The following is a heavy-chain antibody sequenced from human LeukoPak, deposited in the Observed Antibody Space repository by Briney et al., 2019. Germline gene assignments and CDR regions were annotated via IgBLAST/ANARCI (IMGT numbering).Heavy chain of an antibody. CDR3: AGVPAAIGAFDI. D-gene: IGHD2-2*01. CDR2: IYHSGST. Sequence: SETLSLTCTVSGGSISSGGYYWSWIRQPPGKGLEWIGYIYHSGSTYYNPSLKSRVTTSVDRSKNQFSLKLSSVTAADTAVYYCAGVPAAIGAFDIWGQGTVVTVSS. J-gene: IGHJ3*02. CDR1: GGSISSGGYY. V-gene: IGHV4-30-2*01.